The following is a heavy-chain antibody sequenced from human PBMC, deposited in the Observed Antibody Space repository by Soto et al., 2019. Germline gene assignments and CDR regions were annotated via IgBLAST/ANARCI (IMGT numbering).Heavy chain of an antibody. D-gene: IGHD2-21*02. CDR1: GYTFTGYY. J-gene: IGHJ6*02. V-gene: IGHV1-2*04. CDR3: ARGSGGDAKMRAEHYYYYGMDV. Sequence: ASVKVSCKASGYTFTGYYMHWVRQAPGQGLEWMGWINPNSGGTNYAQKFQGWVTMTRDTSISTAYMELSRLRSDDTAVYYCARGSGGDAKMRAEHYYYYGMDVWGQGTTVTVSS. CDR2: INPNSGGT.